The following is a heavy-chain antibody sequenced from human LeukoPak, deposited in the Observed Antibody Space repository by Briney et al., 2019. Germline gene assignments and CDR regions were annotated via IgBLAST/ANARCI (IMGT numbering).Heavy chain of an antibody. CDR3: ARVFDSGSQAYFYYMDV. CDR1: GGSIRSYY. CDR2: TYSSGST. J-gene: IGHJ6*03. V-gene: IGHV4-59*01. Sequence: SETLSLTCNVSGGSIRSYYWSWIRQSPEKGLEWIGYTYSSGSTNYNPSPKSRVTMSVDTSKNQLSLKVSSVTAADTAVYYCARVFDSGSQAYFYYMDVWGKGTTVTVSS. D-gene: IGHD3-10*01.